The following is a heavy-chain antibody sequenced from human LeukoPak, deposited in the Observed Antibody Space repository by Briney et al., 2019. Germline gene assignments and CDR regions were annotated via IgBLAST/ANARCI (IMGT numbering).Heavy chain of an antibody. CDR1: GYTFTGYY. J-gene: IGHJ4*02. Sequence: GASVKVSCKASGYTFTGYYMHWVRQAPGQGLEWMGIINPSGGSTSYAQKFQGRVTMTRVTSINTAYMEMSGLTPDDTAIYYCAKRGGALSHWGQGTPVTVTS. CDR2: INPSGGST. V-gene: IGHV1-46*01. CDR3: AKRGGALSH. D-gene: IGHD2-21*01.